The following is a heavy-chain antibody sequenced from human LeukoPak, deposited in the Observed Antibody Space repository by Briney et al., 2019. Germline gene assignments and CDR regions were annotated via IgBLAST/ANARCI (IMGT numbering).Heavy chain of an antibody. J-gene: IGHJ4*02. CDR3: AKDVDTAMENDY. V-gene: IGHV3-21*04. CDR1: GFTFSSYI. CDR2: ISSSSSYI. D-gene: IGHD5-18*01. Sequence: PGGSLRLSCAASGFTFSSYIMNCVRQAPGKGLEWVSSISSSSSYIYYADSVKGRFTISRDNAKNSLYLQMNSLRAEDTAVYYCAKDVDTAMENDYWGQGTLVTVSS.